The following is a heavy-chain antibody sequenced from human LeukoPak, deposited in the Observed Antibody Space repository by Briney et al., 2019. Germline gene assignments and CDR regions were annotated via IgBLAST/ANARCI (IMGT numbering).Heavy chain of an antibody. CDR2: ISWDGGST. CDR1: GFTFDDYT. Sequence: GGSLRLSCAASGFTFDDYTMHWVRQAPGKGLEWVSLISWDGGSTYYADSVKGRFTISRDNSKNTLYLQMNSLRAEDTAVYYCAKSIPYYDFWSGYDLWGRGTLVTVSS. V-gene: IGHV3-43*01. D-gene: IGHD3-3*01. J-gene: IGHJ2*01. CDR3: AKSIPYYDFWSGYDL.